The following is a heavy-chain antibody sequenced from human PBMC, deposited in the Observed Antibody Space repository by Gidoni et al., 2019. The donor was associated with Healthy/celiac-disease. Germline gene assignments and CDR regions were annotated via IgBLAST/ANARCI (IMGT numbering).Heavy chain of an antibody. CDR3: ARWGGGGCSSTSCYDTYYYGMDV. Sequence: EVQLVESGGGLVQPGGSLRLSCAAAGFTFSSYDMHWVRLATGKGLECVSAIGTAVDTYYPGSVKCRFTISRENAKNSLYLQMNSLRAGYTAVYYCARWGGGGCSSTSCYDTYYYGMDVWGQGTTVTVSS. J-gene: IGHJ6*02. CDR2: IGTAVDT. D-gene: IGHD2-2*01. V-gene: IGHV3-13*01. CDR1: GFTFSSYD.